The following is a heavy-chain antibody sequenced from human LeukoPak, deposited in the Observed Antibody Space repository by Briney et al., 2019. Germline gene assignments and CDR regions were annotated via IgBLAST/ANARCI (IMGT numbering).Heavy chain of an antibody. CDR2: IWYDGSNK. CDR1: GFTFRSYG. V-gene: IGHV3-33*01. CDR3: ARGSPYDSSGYPIDY. Sequence: GRSLRLSCAATGFTFRSYGMHWVRQAPGKGLEWVAVIWYDGSNKYYADSVKGRFTISRDNSKNALYLQMNSLRAEDTAVYYCARGSPYDSSGYPIDYWGQGTLVTVSS. J-gene: IGHJ4*02. D-gene: IGHD3-22*01.